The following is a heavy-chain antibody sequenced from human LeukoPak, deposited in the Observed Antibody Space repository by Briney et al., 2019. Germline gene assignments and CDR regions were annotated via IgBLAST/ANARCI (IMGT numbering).Heavy chain of an antibody. D-gene: IGHD6-6*01. CDR2: IYYSGST. CDR3: ARREYSSSSQAFDY. V-gene: IGHV4-39*01. Sequence: SETLSLTCTVSGGSISSSSYYWGWIRQPPGKGLEWIGSIYYSGSTYYNPSLKSRVTISVDTSKNQFSLKLSSVTAADTAVYYCARREYSSSSQAFDYWGQGTLVTVSS. CDR1: GGSISSSSYY. J-gene: IGHJ4*02.